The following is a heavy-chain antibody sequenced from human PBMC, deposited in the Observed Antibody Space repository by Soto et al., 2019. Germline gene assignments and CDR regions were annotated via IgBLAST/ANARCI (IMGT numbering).Heavy chain of an antibody. CDR1: GFTFSSYG. CDR3: TTVVGLITHWYSDL. CDR2: IWYDGSNQ. D-gene: IGHD3-16*01. Sequence: QVQLVESGGGVVQPGRSLRLSCAASGFTFSSYGMHWVRQAPGKGLEWVAVIWYDGSNQYYADSVKGRFTVSRDNSKNMLYLQMNSLRVEDTAVYYCTTVVGLITHWYSDLWGRGTLVTVSS. V-gene: IGHV3-33*08. J-gene: IGHJ2*01.